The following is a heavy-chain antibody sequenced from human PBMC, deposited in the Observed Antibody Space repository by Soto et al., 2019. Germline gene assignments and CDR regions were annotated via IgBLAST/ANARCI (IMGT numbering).Heavy chain of an antibody. CDR1: GFTFSSYG. Sequence: LRLSCAASGFTFSSYGMHWVRQAPGKGLEWVAVIWYDGSNKYYADSVKGRFTISRDNSKNTLYLQMNSLRAEDTAVYYCARVSYYDSSGPFDYWGQGTLVTVSS. CDR3: ARVSYYDSSGPFDY. J-gene: IGHJ4*02. CDR2: IWYDGSNK. D-gene: IGHD3-22*01. V-gene: IGHV3-33*01.